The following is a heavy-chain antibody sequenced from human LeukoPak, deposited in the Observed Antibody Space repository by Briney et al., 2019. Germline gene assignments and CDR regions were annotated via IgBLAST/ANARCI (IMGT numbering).Heavy chain of an antibody. V-gene: IGHV4-34*01. CDR2: INHSGST. Sequence: SETPSLTCAVYGGSFSGYYWSWIRQPPGKGLEWIGEINHSGSTNYNPSLKSRVTISVDTSKNQFSLKLSSVTAADTAVYYCARWAPMTTVTGFDYWGQGTLVTVSS. J-gene: IGHJ4*02. CDR1: GGSFSGYY. D-gene: IGHD4-17*01. CDR3: ARWAPMTTVTGFDY.